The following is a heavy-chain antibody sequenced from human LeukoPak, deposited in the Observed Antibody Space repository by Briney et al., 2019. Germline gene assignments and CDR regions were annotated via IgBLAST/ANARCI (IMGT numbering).Heavy chain of an antibody. CDR1: GYTFTSYD. CDR2: MNPNSGNT. J-gene: IGHJ4*02. D-gene: IGHD5-24*01. Sequence: ASVKVSCKASGYTFTSYDINWVRQAAGQGLEWMGWMNPNSGNTGYAQKFQGRVTITRNTSISTAYMELSSLRSEDTAVYYCARVRDGFNSSPFDYWGQGTLVTVSS. V-gene: IGHV1-8*03. CDR3: ARVRDGFNSSPFDY.